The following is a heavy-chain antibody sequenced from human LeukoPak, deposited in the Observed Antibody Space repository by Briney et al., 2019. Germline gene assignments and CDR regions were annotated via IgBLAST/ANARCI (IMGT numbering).Heavy chain of an antibody. J-gene: IGHJ5*02. V-gene: IGHV5-51*01. D-gene: IGHD3-10*01. Sequence: GESLKISCKGSGYSFTSYWIGWVRQMPGKGLEWMGIIYPGDSDTRYSPSFQGQVTISADKSISTAYLQWSSLKASDTAMYYCARGSGGYYNVRSWFDPWGQGTLVTVSS. CDR3: ARGSGGYYNVRSWFDP. CDR1: GYSFTSYW. CDR2: IYPGDSDT.